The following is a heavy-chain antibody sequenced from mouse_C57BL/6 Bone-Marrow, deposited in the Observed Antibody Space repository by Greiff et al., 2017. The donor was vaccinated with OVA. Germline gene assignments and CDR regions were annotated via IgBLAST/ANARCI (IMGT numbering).Heavy chain of an antibody. CDR1: GFSFNTYA. V-gene: IGHV10-1*01. D-gene: IGHD1-1*01. J-gene: IGHJ4*01. CDR3: VRQGITTVDYYARDY. CDR2: IRSKSNNYAT. Sequence: EVKLLESGGGLVQPKGSLKLSCAASGFSFNTYAMNWVRQAPGQGLEWVARIRSKSNNYATYYADSVKDRFTISRDDSESMLYLQMNNLNTEDTAMYYCVRQGITTVDYYARDYWGQGTSVTVSS.